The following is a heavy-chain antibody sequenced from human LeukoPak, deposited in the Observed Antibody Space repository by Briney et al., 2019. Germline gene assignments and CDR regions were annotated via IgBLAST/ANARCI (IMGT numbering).Heavy chain of an antibody. CDR2: ISAYNGKT. J-gene: IGHJ4*02. CDR3: ARPGIAVAGTGLVTD. Sequence: ASVTVSFMSTGYTFTNYGIHWVRQAPGQGLDWMGWISAYNGKTNYAQKLQGRVTMTTYTSTSTAYMELRSLRSNDTAVYYCARPGIAVAGTGLVTDWGQGTLVTVSS. V-gene: IGHV1-18*01. CDR1: GYTFTNYG. D-gene: IGHD6-19*01.